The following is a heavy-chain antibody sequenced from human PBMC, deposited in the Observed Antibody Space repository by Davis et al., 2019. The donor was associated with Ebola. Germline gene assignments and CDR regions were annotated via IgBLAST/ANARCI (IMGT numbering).Heavy chain of an antibody. D-gene: IGHD3-22*01. Sequence: GESLKISCAASGFTFSDYYMSWIRQAPGTGPEWVSYISSNSTNKEYADSVKGRFTISRDDAKNSLYLQMNSLRAEDTAVYYCAREAYYYDSTGYYYDIPDLFDYWGQGTLVTVSS. CDR1: GFTFSDYY. V-gene: IGHV3-11*06. J-gene: IGHJ4*02. CDR3: AREAYYYDSTGYYYDIPDLFDY. CDR2: ISSNSTNK.